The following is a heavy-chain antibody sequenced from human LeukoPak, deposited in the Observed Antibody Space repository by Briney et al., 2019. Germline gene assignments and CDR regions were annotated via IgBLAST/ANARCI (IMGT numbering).Heavy chain of an antibody. CDR2: ISSSSSYI. D-gene: IGHD5-18*01. CDR3: AVPDTAMVDYVFDY. J-gene: IGHJ4*02. Sequence: GGSLRLSCAASGFTLSSYCMNWVRQAPGKGLEWVSSISSSSSYIYYADSVKGRFTISRDNAKNSLYLQMHSLRAEDTAVYYCAVPDTAMVDYVFDYWGQGTLVTVSS. CDR1: GFTLSSYC. V-gene: IGHV3-21*01.